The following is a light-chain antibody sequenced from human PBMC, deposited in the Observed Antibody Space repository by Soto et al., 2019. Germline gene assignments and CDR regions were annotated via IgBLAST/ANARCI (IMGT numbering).Light chain of an antibody. Sequence: EIVLTQSPGTLSLSPGERATLSCRASQSVSSSYLAWYQQKPGQAPRLLIYGASSRATGIPARFSGSGSGTDFTLTISSLEPEDFAVYYCQQRSNWPRTFGGGTKVDTK. J-gene: IGKJ4*01. CDR1: QSVSSSY. CDR2: GAS. CDR3: QQRSNWPRT. V-gene: IGKV3D-20*02.